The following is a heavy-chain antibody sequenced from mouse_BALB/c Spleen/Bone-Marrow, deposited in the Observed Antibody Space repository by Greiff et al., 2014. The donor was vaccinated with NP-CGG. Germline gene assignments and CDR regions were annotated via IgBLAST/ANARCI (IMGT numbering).Heavy chain of an antibody. V-gene: IGHV3-6*02. Sequence: VQLQQSGPGLVKPSQSLSLTCSVTGYSITSGYYWNWIRQFPGNKLEWMGYISYDGSNNFNPSLKNRISITRDTSKSQFFLKLNSVTTEDTATYYCARGGITTRYYNMDYWGQGTSVTDSS. CDR1: GYSITSGYY. D-gene: IGHD2-4*01. CDR2: ISYDGSN. J-gene: IGHJ4*01. CDR3: ARGGITTRYYNMDY.